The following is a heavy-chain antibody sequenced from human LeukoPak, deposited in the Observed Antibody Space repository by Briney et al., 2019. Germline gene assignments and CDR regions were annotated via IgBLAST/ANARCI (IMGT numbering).Heavy chain of an antibody. CDR2: IRYDGSNK. CDR3: ARDAFWSGYYRRGGIDY. Sequence: PGGSLRLSCAASGFTFSSYGMHWVRQAPGKGLEWVAFIRYDGSNKYYADSVKGRFTISRDNSKNTLYLQMNSLRAEDTAVYYCARDAFWSGYYRRGGIDYWGQGTLVTVSS. J-gene: IGHJ4*02. CDR1: GFTFSSYG. V-gene: IGHV3-30*02. D-gene: IGHD3-3*01.